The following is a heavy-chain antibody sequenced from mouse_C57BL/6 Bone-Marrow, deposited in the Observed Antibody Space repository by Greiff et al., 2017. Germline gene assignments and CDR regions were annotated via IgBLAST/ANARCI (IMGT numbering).Heavy chain of an antibody. V-gene: IGHV1-26*01. Sequence: VQLQQSGPELVKPGASVKISCKASGYTFTDYYMNWVKQSHGKSLEWIGDINPNNGGTSYNQKFKGKATLTVDKSSSTAYMELRSLTSEDSAVYYGARDDYGSRGYYAMDYWGQGTSVTVSS. CDR3: ARDDYGSRGYYAMDY. CDR2: INPNNGGT. CDR1: GYTFTDYY. D-gene: IGHD1-1*01. J-gene: IGHJ4*01.